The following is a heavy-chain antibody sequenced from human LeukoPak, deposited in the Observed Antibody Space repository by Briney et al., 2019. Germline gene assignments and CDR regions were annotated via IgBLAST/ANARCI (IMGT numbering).Heavy chain of an antibody. Sequence: GGSLRLSCAASGFTFSTYVMNWVRQAPGKGLEWVSYISTSGRSRYYADSVKGRFTISRDNAKNSLYLQMNSLRAEDTAIYYCARDEAWLPDYWGQGTLVTVSS. D-gene: IGHD5-24*01. CDR2: ISTSGRSR. CDR3: ARDEAWLPDY. J-gene: IGHJ4*02. CDR1: GFTFSTYV. V-gene: IGHV3-48*03.